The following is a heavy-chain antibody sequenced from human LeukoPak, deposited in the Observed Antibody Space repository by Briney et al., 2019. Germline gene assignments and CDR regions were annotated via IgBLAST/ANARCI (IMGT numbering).Heavy chain of an antibody. CDR3: AKPHYYDSSGYPPEAY. D-gene: IGHD3-22*01. V-gene: IGHV3-23*01. Sequence: GGSLRLSCAASGFTVSSNCMSWVRQAPGKGLEWVSAISGSGGSTYYADSVKGRFTISRDNSKNTLYLQMNSLRAEDTAVYYCAKPHYYDSSGYPPEAYWGQGTLVTVSS. CDR2: ISGSGGST. CDR1: GFTVSSNC. J-gene: IGHJ4*02.